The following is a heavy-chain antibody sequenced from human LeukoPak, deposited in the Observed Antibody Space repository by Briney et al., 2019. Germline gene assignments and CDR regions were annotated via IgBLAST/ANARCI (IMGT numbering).Heavy chain of an antibody. V-gene: IGHV4-34*01. D-gene: IGHD3-10*01. CDR2: INHSGST. CDR3: ATFDGSGPDYFDY. Sequence: SETLSLTCAVYGGSFSGYYWSWTRQPPGKGLEWIGEINHSGSTNYNPSLKSRVTISVDTSKNQFSLKLSSVTAADTAVYYCATFDGSGPDYFDYWGQGTLVTVSS. J-gene: IGHJ4*02. CDR1: GGSFSGYY.